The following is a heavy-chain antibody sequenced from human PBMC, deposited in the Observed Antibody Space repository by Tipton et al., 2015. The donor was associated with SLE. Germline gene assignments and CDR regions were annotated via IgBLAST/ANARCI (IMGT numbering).Heavy chain of an antibody. D-gene: IGHD1-1*01. V-gene: IGHV3-30*04. CDR3: AREGDLEPTAFDI. Sequence: SLRLSCAASGFSFSDYAMFWVRQAPGKGLEWVADISFDGSDTYYADPVKGRFTISRDNSKNTLYLQMNSLRAEDTAVYYCAREGDLEPTAFDIWGQGTMVTVSS. J-gene: IGHJ3*02. CDR1: GFSFSDYA. CDR2: ISFDGSDT.